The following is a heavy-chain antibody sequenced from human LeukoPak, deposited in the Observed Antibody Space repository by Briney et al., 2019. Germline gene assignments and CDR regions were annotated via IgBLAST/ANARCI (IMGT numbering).Heavy chain of an antibody. CDR2: INPNSGGT. Sequence: ASVKVSCKASGYTFTGYYMHWVRQAPGQGLEWMGRINPNSGGTNYAQKFQGRVTMTRDTSTSTVYMELSGLRSEDTAVYYCARVGITGTRFEFDYWGQGTLVTVSS. CDR3: ARVGITGTRFEFDY. J-gene: IGHJ4*02. D-gene: IGHD1-20*01. V-gene: IGHV1-2*06. CDR1: GYTFTGYY.